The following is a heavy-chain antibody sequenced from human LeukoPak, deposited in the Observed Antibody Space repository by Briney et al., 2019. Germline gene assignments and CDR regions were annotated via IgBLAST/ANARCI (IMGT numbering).Heavy chain of an antibody. CDR1: GFTFSSYW. D-gene: IGHD2-2*01. CDR2: ISYDGRAK. V-gene: IGHV3-30*03. CDR3: AAYCSSASCYPPPIHEYFQH. J-gene: IGHJ1*01. Sequence: GGSLRLSCAASGFTFSSYWMHWVRQAPGKGLEWVAVISYDGRAKFYADSVKGRFTISRDDPIKTLYLQMDSLRPEDTAVYYCAAYCSSASCYPPPIHEYFQHWGQGNLVTVSS.